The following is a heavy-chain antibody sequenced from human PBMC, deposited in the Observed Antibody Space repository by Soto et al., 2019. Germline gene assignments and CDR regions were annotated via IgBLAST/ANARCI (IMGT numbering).Heavy chain of an antibody. D-gene: IGHD6-6*01. CDR3: ARDSSSSLDY. CDR2: INAGNGDT. J-gene: IGHJ4*02. CDR1: GYTFTTYA. Sequence: ASVKVSCKASGYTFTTYAILWVRQAPGQRLEWMGWINAGNGDTKYSQNFQGRVTITGDTSASTASMELSSLRYEDTAVYYCARDSSSSLDYWGQGTLVTVSS. V-gene: IGHV1-3*01.